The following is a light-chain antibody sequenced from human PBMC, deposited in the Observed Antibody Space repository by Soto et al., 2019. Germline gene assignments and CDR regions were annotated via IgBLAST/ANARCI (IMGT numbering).Light chain of an antibody. V-gene: IGKV3-11*01. J-gene: IGKJ3*01. CDR2: DAS. CDR1: QSVGSF. Sequence: EIVLTQSPATLPLSPGERATLSCRASQSVGSFLAWYQQKSGQAPRLLIYDASNRAPGIPARFSGSGSGTDFTLTISSLEPEDFAVYYCQHRSNWLGTFGPGTKVDIK. CDR3: QHRSNWLGT.